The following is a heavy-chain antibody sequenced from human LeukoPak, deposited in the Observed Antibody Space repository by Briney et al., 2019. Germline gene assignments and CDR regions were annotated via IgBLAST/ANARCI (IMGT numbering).Heavy chain of an antibody. J-gene: IGHJ5*02. CDR1: GFTFSTYG. D-gene: IGHD1-26*01. CDR3: ARGNGYVSGRVDYNWFDP. Sequence: GGSLRLSCAASGFTFSTYGMHWVRQAPGKGLEWVAVIWYDGSNKYYADSVKGRFTISRDDSKNTLYLQMHSLRAEDTAVYYCARGNGYVSGRVDYNWFDPWGQGTVVTVSS. CDR2: IWYDGSNK. V-gene: IGHV3-33*01.